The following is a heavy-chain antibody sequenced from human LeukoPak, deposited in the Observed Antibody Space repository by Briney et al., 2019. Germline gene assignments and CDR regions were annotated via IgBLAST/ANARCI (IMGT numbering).Heavy chain of an antibody. CDR3: AREEEQWLVQGGFDY. CDR2: ISSSSSTI. Sequence: PGGSLRLSCAASGFTFSSYSMNWVRQAPGKGLEWVSYISSSSSTIYYADSVKGRFTISKDNAKNSLYLQMNSLRAEDTAVYYCAREEEQWLVQGGFDYWGQGTLVTVSS. J-gene: IGHJ4*02. D-gene: IGHD6-19*01. V-gene: IGHV3-48*04. CDR1: GFTFSSYS.